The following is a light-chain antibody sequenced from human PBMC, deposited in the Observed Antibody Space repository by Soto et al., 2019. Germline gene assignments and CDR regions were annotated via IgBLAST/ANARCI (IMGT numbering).Light chain of an antibody. J-gene: IGKJ3*01. CDR3: HQAGTFPFT. Sequence: DIQLTQSPSSVSASVGDTINITCRASQDIEKWLAWYQQKPGRAPKVLIYAASHLESGVPSRFSGSGSGTEFSLTISSLQTEDFATYFCHQAGTFPFTFGPGTKVDTK. CDR2: AAS. V-gene: IGKV1-12*01. CDR1: QDIEKW.